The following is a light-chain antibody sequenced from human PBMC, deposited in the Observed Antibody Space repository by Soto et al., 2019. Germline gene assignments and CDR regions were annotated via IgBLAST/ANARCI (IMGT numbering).Light chain of an antibody. CDR2: EVS. CDR1: SSDVGGYNY. CDR3: SSYTSSTTLPYV. J-gene: IGLJ1*01. Sequence: QSALTQPASVSGSPGQSITISCTGTSSDVGGYNYVSWYQQHPGKAPKVMIYEVSNRPSGVSDRFSGSKSGNTASLTISGLQAEDEADYHCSSYTSSTTLPYVFGSGTKLTVL. V-gene: IGLV2-14*01.